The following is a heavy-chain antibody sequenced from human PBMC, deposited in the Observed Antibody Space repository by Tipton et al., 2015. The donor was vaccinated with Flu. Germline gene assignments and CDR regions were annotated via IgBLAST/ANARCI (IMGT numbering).Heavy chain of an antibody. Sequence: QVQLVQSGAEVKKPGASVKVSCKASGYTFRLYGLSWVRQAPGQGLEWMGWISAYTDNRNYAQRFQGRVTMTTDTSTSTAFMELRSLRSDATAVYYCARDMPQGVVVIPPAKRFDFWGQGTLVTVSS. CDR2: ISAYTDNR. J-gene: IGHJ4*02. CDR1: GYTFRLYG. V-gene: IGHV1-18*01. CDR3: ARDMPQGVVVIPPAKRFDF. D-gene: IGHD2-2*01.